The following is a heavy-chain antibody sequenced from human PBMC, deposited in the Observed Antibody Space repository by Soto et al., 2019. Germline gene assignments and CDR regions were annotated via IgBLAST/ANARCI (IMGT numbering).Heavy chain of an antibody. CDR1: GDSISTVDYF. CDR3: ARGRYCLTGRCFPNWFDS. CDR2: IYKSTTT. V-gene: IGHV4-30-4*01. D-gene: IGHD2-15*01. Sequence: SETLSLTCSVSGDSISTVDYFWAWIRQPPGQALEYIGYIYKSTTTYYNPSFESRVAISLDTSKSQFSLTVTSVTAADTAAYFCARGRYCLTGRCFPNWFDSWGQGTLVTVSS. J-gene: IGHJ5*01.